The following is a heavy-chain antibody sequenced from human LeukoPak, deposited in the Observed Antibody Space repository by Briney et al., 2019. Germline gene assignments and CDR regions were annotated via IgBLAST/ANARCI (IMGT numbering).Heavy chain of an antibody. D-gene: IGHD3-22*01. V-gene: IGHV3-30*03. J-gene: IGHJ3*02. CDR1: GFTFNNYG. CDR2: ISYDGSNK. CDR3: ARDGNYYDEYGYYDAFDI. Sequence: GGSLRLSCAASGFTFNNYGLHWVRQAPGKGLEWVALISYDGSNKNYADSVKGRFTISRDNSKNTLYLQMNSLRDEDAAVYYCARDGNYYDEYGYYDAFDIWGPGTRVIVSS.